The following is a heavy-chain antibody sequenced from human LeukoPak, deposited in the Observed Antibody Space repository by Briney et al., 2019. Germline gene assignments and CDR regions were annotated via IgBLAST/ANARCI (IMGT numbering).Heavy chain of an antibody. D-gene: IGHD3-3*01. V-gene: IGHV3-21*01. CDR3: ARETAYDSIPEY. CDR2: ISSSSYI. Sequence: GGSLRLSCAASGFTFSSYSMNWVRQAPGKGLEWVSSISSSSYIYYADSVKGRFTISRDNAKNSLYLQMNSLRAEDTAVYYCARETAYDSIPEYWGEGRLGTVSS. J-gene: IGHJ4*02. CDR1: GFTFSSYS.